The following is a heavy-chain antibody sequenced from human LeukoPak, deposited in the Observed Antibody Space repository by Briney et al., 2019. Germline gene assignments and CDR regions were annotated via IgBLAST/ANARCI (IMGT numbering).Heavy chain of an antibody. D-gene: IGHD3-3*01. CDR3: AKDDASITIFGVVDYYYMDV. J-gene: IGHJ6*03. CDR2: ISYDGSNK. CDR1: GFTFSSYA. V-gene: IGHV3-30-3*01. Sequence: GSLRLSCAASGFTFSSYAMHWVRQAPGKGLEWVAVISYDGSNKYYADSVKGRFTISRDNSKNTLYLQMNSLRAEDTAVYYCAKDDASITIFGVVDYYYMDVWGKGTTVTVSS.